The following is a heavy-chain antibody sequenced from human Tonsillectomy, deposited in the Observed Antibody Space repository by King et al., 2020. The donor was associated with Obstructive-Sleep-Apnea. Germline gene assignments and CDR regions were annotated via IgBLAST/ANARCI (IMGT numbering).Heavy chain of an antibody. CDR2: ISCTANNI. CDR3: AREIYSNSPDYFDY. CDR1: GFTFSSYS. J-gene: IGHJ4*02. D-gene: IGHD6-13*01. Sequence: VQLVESGGGLVKPGGSLRLSCAASGFTFSSYSMNWVRQAPGKGLEWVSSISCTANNIYYADSLKGRFTISRDNAKNSLYLQMNSLRAEDTAVYYCAREIYSNSPDYFDYWGQGTLVTVSS. V-gene: IGHV3-21*01.